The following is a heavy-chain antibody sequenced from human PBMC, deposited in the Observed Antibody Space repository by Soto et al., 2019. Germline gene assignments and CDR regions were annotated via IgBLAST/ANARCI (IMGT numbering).Heavy chain of an antibody. CDR1: SGSVSSGNYY. D-gene: IGHD3-22*01. J-gene: IGHJ4*02. Sequence: QVQLQESGPGLVKPSETLSLTCTVSSGSVSSGNYYWSWIRQSPGKGLEWIGYIYYSGSTYYNPSLKSRVTMSFDTSGNQFSLKLSSVTAADTAMYYCATESRGSSPLHFDHWGQGTLVTVSP. V-gene: IGHV4-30-4*08. CDR2: IYYSGST. CDR3: ATESRGSSPLHFDH.